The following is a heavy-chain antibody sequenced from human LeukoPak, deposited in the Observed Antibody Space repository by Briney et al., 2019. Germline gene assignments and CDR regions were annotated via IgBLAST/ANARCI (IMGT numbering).Heavy chain of an antibody. CDR3: SSWAGGSEPVASFDY. V-gene: IGHV1-2*02. J-gene: IGHJ4*02. Sequence: ASVRVSCRASGYTFSGHYMHWMRQAPGQGLEWMGWINLNTGGTTYAQKFQGRVTMTRDTSISTAYMELRRPTSDDTAVYYCSSWAGGSEPVASFDYWGQGTLVTVSS. D-gene: IGHD3-10*01. CDR1: GYTFSGHY. CDR2: INLNTGGT.